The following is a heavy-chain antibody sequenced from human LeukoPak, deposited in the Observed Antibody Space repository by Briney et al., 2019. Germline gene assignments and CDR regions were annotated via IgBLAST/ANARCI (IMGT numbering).Heavy chain of an antibody. D-gene: IGHD6-19*01. Sequence: GEAPKISCKGSGYSFTSYWIGWVRQMPGEGLEWRGIIYPGDSDTRYSPSFQGQVTISADKSISTAYLQWSSLKASDTAMYYCARHGYSSGWYEGYFDYWGQGTLVTVSS. V-gene: IGHV5-51*01. J-gene: IGHJ4*02. CDR2: IYPGDSDT. CDR3: ARHGYSSGWYEGYFDY. CDR1: GYSFTSYW.